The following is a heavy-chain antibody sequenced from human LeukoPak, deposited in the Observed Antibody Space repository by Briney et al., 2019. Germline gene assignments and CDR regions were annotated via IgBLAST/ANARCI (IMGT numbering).Heavy chain of an antibody. D-gene: IGHD6-6*01. CDR3: ARGSIAARILPWFDP. CDR2: IYYSGST. CDR1: GGSISSGDYY. Sequence: SETLSLTCTVSGGSISSGDYYWSWIRQPPGKGLEWIGYIYYSGSTYYNPSLKSRVTISVDTSKDQFSLKLSSVTAADTAVYYCARGSIAARILPWFDPWGQGTLVTVSS. J-gene: IGHJ5*02. V-gene: IGHV4-30-4*01.